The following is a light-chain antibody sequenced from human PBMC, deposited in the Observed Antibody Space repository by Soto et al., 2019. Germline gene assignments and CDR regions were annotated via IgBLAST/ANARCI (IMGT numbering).Light chain of an antibody. CDR3: QHYNSYSEA. Sequence: DIQMTQSPSTLSASVGDRVTITCRASQSISSWLAWYQQKPGEAPKLLIYDASSLESGVPSRFSGSGSGTEFTPTISSLQPDDFATYYCQHYNSYSEAFGQGTKV. CDR2: DAS. J-gene: IGKJ1*01. V-gene: IGKV1-5*01. CDR1: QSISSW.